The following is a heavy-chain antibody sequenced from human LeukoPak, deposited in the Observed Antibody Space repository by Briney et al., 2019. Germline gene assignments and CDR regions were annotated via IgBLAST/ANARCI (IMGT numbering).Heavy chain of an antibody. J-gene: IGHJ5*02. CDR3: AREMYYYDSSGYYYWFDP. V-gene: IGHV1-18*01. CDR1: GYTFISYG. CDR2: ISGYNGNT. D-gene: IGHD3-22*01. Sequence: ASVKVSCKASGYTFISYGISWVRHAPGQGLEWMGWISGYNGNTNYAQKFQGRVTMTTDTSTSTAYMELRSLRSDDTAVYYCAREMYYYDSSGYYYWFDPWGQGTLVTVSS.